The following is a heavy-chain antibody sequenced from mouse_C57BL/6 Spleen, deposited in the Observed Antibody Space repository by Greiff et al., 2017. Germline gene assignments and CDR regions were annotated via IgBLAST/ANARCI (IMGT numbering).Heavy chain of an antibody. V-gene: IGHV14-4*01. D-gene: IGHD3-2*02. Sequence: VQLQQSGAELVRPGASVKLSCTASGFNIKDDYMHWVKQRPEQGLEWIGWIDPENGDTEYATKFQGKATITADTSSNTAYLQHSSLTSEDTAVYYCTTQDSSGEGFDCWGQGTTLTVSS. CDR3: TTQDSSGEGFDC. J-gene: IGHJ2*01. CDR2: IDPENGDT. CDR1: GFNIKDDY.